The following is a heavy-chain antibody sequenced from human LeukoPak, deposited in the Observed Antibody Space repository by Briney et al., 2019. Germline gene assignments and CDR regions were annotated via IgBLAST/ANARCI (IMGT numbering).Heavy chain of an antibody. CDR3: AKEADSTYYGMDL. CDR1: GFTFSSYG. V-gene: IGHV3-30*18. Sequence: GGSLRLSCAASGFTFSSYGMHWVRQAPGKGLEWVAVISYDGSNKYYADSVKGRFTISRDNSKNTLYLQMNSLRAEDTAVYYCAKEADSTYYGMDLWGQGTTVTVSS. J-gene: IGHJ6*02. D-gene: IGHD1-1*01. CDR2: ISYDGSNK.